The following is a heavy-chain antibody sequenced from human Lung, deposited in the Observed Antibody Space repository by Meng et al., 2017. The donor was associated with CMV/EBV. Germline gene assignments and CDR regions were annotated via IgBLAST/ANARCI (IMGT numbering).Heavy chain of an antibody. CDR3: AKGISNYVHPNWFDP. Sequence: SCAASGFTFSSYAMSWVRQAPGKGLEWVSAISGSGGSTYYADSVKGRFTISRDNSKNTLYLQMNSLRAEDTAVYYCAKGISNYVHPNWFDPWGQGXLVTVSS. V-gene: IGHV3-23*01. J-gene: IGHJ5*02. D-gene: IGHD4-11*01. CDR2: ISGSGGST. CDR1: GFTFSSYA.